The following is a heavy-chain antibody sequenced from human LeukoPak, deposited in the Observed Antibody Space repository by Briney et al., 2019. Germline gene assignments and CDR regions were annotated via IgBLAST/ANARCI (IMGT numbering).Heavy chain of an antibody. CDR3: AKDGGSYYYYYMDV. Sequence: GSLRLSCAASGFIFSSYGMHWVRQAPGKGLEWVALITYDGSNEFYADSVKGRLTISRDNSRNTLYLQMNSLRVEDTAVYYCAKDGGSYYYYYMDVWGRGTTVTVSS. CDR2: ITYDGSNE. CDR1: GFIFSSYG. D-gene: IGHD1-26*01. V-gene: IGHV3-33*05. J-gene: IGHJ6*03.